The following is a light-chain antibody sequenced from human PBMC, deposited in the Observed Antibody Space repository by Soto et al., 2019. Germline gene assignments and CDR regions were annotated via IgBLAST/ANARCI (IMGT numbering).Light chain of an antibody. V-gene: IGKV3-20*01. Sequence: EIVVTQSPGTLSLSPGERATLSCRASQSVSSSYLAWYQQKPGKAPRLLIYGASSRATGIPDRFSGSGAGTDFTLTISRLEPEDFAVYYCQQYGSSPLTFGPGTKVDIK. CDR1: QSVSSSY. CDR2: GAS. CDR3: QQYGSSPLT. J-gene: IGKJ3*01.